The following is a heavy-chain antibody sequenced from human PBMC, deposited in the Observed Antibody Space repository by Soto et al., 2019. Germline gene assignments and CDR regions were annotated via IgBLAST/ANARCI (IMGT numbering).Heavy chain of an antibody. V-gene: IGHV3-48*03. CDR3: ARDLTGYAMDV. Sequence: PGGSLRLSCVPSGFSISNHEMDWVRQSPGKGLEWISYCDRTGRAIYYADSVKDRFIISRDNAKNSLYLQMNGLRAEDTAIYYCARDLTGYAMDVWGQGTTVTVSS. D-gene: IGHD3-9*01. CDR2: CDRTGRAI. J-gene: IGHJ6*02. CDR1: GFSISNHE.